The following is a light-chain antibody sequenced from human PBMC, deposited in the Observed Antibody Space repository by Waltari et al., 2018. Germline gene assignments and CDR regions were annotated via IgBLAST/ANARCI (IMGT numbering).Light chain of an antibody. V-gene: IGKV1-39*01. CDR1: QSISSY. CDR3: QQSYSTLYT. Sequence: DIQMTQSPSSLSASVGDRVTITCRASQSISSYLNWYQQKPGKAPKLRIYAASSLQSGVPSRCSGSGSGTDFTLTISSLQPEDFATDYCQQSYSTLYTCGQGTKLEIK. J-gene: IGKJ2*01. CDR2: AAS.